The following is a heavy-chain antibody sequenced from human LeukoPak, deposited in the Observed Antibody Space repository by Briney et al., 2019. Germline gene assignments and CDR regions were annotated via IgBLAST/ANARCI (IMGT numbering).Heavy chain of an antibody. CDR3: ARDQGMVYALGDAFDI. CDR2: IKQDGSEK. CDR1: GFTFSSYW. V-gene: IGHV3-7*01. Sequence: GGSLRLSCAASGFTFSSYWMSWVRQAPGKGLEWAANIKQDGSEKYYVDSVKGRFTISRDNAKNSLYLQMNRLRAEDTAVYYCARDQGMVYALGDAFDIWGQGTMVTVSS. D-gene: IGHD2-8*01. J-gene: IGHJ3*02.